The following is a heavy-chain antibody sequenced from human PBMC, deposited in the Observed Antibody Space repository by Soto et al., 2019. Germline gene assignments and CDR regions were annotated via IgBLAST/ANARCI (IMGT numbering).Heavy chain of an antibody. Sequence: GGSLRLSCAASGFTFSNAWMSWVRQAPGKGLEWVGRIKSKTDGGTTDYAAPVKGRFTISRDDSKNTLYLQMNSLKTEDTAVYYCTTAPGSCSGGSCFRGVYYYYYMDVWGKGTTVTVSS. CDR1: GFTFSNAW. V-gene: IGHV3-15*01. CDR2: IKSKTDGGTT. D-gene: IGHD2-15*01. J-gene: IGHJ6*03. CDR3: TTAPGSCSGGSCFRGVYYYYYMDV.